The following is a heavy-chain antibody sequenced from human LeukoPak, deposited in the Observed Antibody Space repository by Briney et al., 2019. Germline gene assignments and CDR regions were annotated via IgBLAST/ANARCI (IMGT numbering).Heavy chain of an antibody. D-gene: IGHD1-26*01. CDR1: GFTFDKYV. CDR3: AKDLGWELPAEAY. J-gene: IGHJ4*02. CDR2: IYGNGVSI. Sequence: GGSLRLSCVASGFTFDKYVMNWVRQAPGKGLEWLATIYGNGVSISYAYSMKGRFTISRDNSNNTLYLQMNSLRAEDTAMYFCAKDLGWELPAEAYWGQGVLVTVSS. V-gene: IGHV3-23*01.